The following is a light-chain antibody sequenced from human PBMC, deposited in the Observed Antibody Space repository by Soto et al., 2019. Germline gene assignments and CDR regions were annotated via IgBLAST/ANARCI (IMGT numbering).Light chain of an antibody. CDR1: SSDVGSYKL. CDR2: EGS. CDR3: CSYAGSNTDI. J-gene: IGLJ1*01. V-gene: IGLV2-23*01. Sequence: QSALTQPASVSGSPGQSITISCTGTSSDVGSYKLVSWYQQHPGKAPQLMIYEGSQRPSGVSNRFSGSKSGNTASLTISGLQAEDEADYYCCSYAGSNTDIFGTGTKLTVL.